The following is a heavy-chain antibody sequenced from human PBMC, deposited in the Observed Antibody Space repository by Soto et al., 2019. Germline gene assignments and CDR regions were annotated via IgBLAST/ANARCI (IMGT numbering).Heavy chain of an antibody. J-gene: IGHJ3*02. CDR1: GASISDNY. V-gene: IGHV4-59*01. Sequence: SETLSLTCTLSGASISDNYWSWIRQPPGKGLEWIGYIFYSGSTNYNPSLKSRVTISIDTPKNQFSLKLNSVTAADTAVYYCARTSYYYDSSGYYPTHAFAIWVQGTMVTVSS. D-gene: IGHD3-22*01. CDR3: ARTSYYYDSSGYYPTHAFAI. CDR2: IFYSGST.